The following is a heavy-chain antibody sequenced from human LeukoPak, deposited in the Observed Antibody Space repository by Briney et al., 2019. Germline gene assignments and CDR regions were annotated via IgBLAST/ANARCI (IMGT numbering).Heavy chain of an antibody. CDR3: ARGLVVLAATSWAFDI. CDR1: GYTFTTYD. CDR2: MNPNSGNT. J-gene: IGHJ3*02. D-gene: IGHD2-15*01. V-gene: IGHV1-8*01. Sequence: ASVKVSCKASGYTFTTYDISWVRQATGQGLEWMGWMNPNSGNTGYAQKFQGRVTMTRNTSISTAYMELSSLRSEDTAVYYCARGLVVLAATSWAFDIWGHGTMVTVSS.